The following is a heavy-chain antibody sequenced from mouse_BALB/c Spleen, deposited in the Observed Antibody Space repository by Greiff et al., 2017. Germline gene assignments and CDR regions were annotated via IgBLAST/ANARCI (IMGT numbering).Heavy chain of an antibody. CDR2: INPSNGGT. D-gene: IGHD4-1*01. CDR3: TPKLGWFAY. J-gene: IGHJ3*01. CDR1: GYTFTSYY. Sequence: VKLQESGAELVKPGASVKLSCKASGYTFTSYYMYWVKQRPGQGLEWIGEINPSNGGTNFNEKFKSKATLTVDKSSSTAYMQLSSLTSEDSAVYYCTPKLGWFAYWGQGTLVTVSA. V-gene: IGHV1S16*01.